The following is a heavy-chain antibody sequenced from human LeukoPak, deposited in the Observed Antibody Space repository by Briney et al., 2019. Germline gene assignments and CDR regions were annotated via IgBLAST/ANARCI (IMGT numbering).Heavy chain of an antibody. D-gene: IGHD1-26*01. J-gene: IGHJ4*02. Sequence: ASVKVSCKASGYTFTGYYMHWVRQAPGQGLEWMGRIDPNSGGTEYAPQFQGRVTVTRDTSISTAYMELSSLTSDETAVYYCLRDSWVSGDYWGQGTLVTVSS. CDR2: IDPNSGGT. CDR3: LRDSWVSGDY. V-gene: IGHV1-2*06. CDR1: GYTFTGYY.